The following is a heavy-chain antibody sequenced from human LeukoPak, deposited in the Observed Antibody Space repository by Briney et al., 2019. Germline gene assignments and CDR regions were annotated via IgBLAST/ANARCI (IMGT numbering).Heavy chain of an antibody. J-gene: IGHJ4*02. CDR3: ARGGSGNFYY. Sequence: GGSLRLSCAASGFTFSTYSMKWVRQAPGKGLEWVSYISSSSGTIYYADSVKGRFTISRDNAKNSLYLQMNGLRDEDTAVYYCARGGSGNFYYWGQGTLVTVSS. D-gene: IGHD1-26*01. CDR1: GFTFSTYS. V-gene: IGHV3-48*02. CDR2: ISSSSGTI.